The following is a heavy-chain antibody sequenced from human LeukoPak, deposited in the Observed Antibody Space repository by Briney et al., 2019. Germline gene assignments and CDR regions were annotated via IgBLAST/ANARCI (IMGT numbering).Heavy chain of an antibody. CDR1: GFTFSTYA. CDR2: ISYDGTKK. V-gene: IGHV3-30*03. J-gene: IGHJ4*02. Sequence: GGSLRLSCGASGFTFSTYAMHWVRQAPGRGLECVSVISYDGTKKEYADSVKGRFTISRDNSNDTLYLQMNSLRPEDTALYYCARVNTIFGVDIVSLGAEFEFWGQGTLVTVSS. D-gene: IGHD3-3*02. CDR3: ARVNTIFGVDIVSLGAEFEF.